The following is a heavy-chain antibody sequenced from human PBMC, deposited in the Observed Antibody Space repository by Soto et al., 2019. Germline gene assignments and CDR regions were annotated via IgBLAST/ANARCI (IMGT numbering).Heavy chain of an antibody. CDR1: GYTFTSYY. D-gene: IGHD3-3*01. CDR3: ARDADQKGTKITIFGVVIRGSRLNYYYYGMDV. CDR2: INPSGGST. V-gene: IGHV1-46*01. J-gene: IGHJ6*02. Sequence: GASVKVSCKASGYTFTSYYMHWVRQAPGQGLEWMGIINPSGGSTSYAQKFQGRVTMTRDTSTSTVYMELSSLRSEDTAVHYCARDADQKGTKITIFGVVIRGSRLNYYYYGMDVWGQGTTVTVSS.